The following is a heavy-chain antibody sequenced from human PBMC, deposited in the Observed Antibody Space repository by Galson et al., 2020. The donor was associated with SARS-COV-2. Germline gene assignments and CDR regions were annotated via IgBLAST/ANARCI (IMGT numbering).Heavy chain of an antibody. Sequence: GESLKISCQGFGYTFSKYWIGWVRQMPGKGLEWMGIIYPDGDFETFYSPSFQGQVTVSADNFLSTAYLQWSSLRASDTALYYCARLYNYYDTDGYKFYFDYWGPGSLVTVSS. CDR3: ARLYNYYDTDGYKFYFDY. J-gene: IGHJ4*02. CDR2: IYPDGDFET. D-gene: IGHD3-22*01. CDR1: GYTFSKYW. V-gene: IGHV5-51*01.